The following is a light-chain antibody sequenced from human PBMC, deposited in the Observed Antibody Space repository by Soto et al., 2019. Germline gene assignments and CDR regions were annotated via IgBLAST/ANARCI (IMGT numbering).Light chain of an antibody. V-gene: IGKV1-5*03. CDR3: QQYDSYSYT. J-gene: IGKJ2*01. CDR1: QSINSR. CDR2: KAS. Sequence: DRVTITCRASQSINSRLAWYQQKPGKAPNLLIYKASTLQSGIPSRFSGSGSGTEFTLTISSLQPDDFATYYCQQYDSYSYTFGQGTKVDIK.